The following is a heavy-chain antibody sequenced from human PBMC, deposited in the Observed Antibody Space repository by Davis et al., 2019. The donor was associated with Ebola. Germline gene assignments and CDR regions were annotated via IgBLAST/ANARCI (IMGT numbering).Heavy chain of an antibody. V-gene: IGHV4-30-4*01. D-gene: IGHD1-26*01. CDR3: ARDRRELLLWYFDL. CDR2: IYYSGST. CDR1: GGSISSGDYY. J-gene: IGHJ2*01. Sequence: MPSETLSLTCTVSGGSISSGDYYWSWIRQPPGKGLEWIGYIYYSGSTYYNPSLKSRVTISVDTSKNQFSLKLSSVTAADTAVYYCARDRRELLLWYFDLWGRGTLVTVSS.